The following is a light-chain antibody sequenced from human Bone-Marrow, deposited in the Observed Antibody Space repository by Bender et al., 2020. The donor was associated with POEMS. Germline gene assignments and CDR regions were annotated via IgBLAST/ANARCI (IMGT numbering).Light chain of an antibody. Sequence: QSALTQPASVSGSPGQSITISCTGTSSDIGGYNYVSWYQHHPGKAPKLMIYDVSNRPSGVSNRFSGSKSGNTASLTISGLQTEDEADYYCCTYAGIPTFVFGGGTKLTVL. V-gene: IGLV2-14*03. CDR1: SSDIGGYNY. CDR2: DVS. J-gene: IGLJ3*02. CDR3: CTYAGIPTFV.